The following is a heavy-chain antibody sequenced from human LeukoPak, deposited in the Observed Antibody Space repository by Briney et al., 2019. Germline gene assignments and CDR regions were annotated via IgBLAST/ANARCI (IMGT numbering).Heavy chain of an antibody. Sequence: SETLSLTCSVADGSISSRSVYWGWIRQSPGKGLEWIGSIYCSGTSYYNPSLKSRVTISVDTSKNQFSLKLSSVTAADTAVYYCARGNYSNYSYYFDYWGQGTLVTVSS. CDR1: DGSISSRSVY. V-gene: IGHV4-39*07. CDR2: IYCSGTS. CDR3: ARGNYSNYSYYFDY. D-gene: IGHD4-11*01. J-gene: IGHJ4*02.